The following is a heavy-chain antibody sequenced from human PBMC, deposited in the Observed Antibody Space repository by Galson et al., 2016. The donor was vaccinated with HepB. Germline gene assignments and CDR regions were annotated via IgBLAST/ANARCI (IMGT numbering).Heavy chain of an antibody. D-gene: IGHD6-13*01. CDR2: IYSSGNT. J-gene: IGHJ5*02. CDR1: GFTVSNNY. CDR3: ARGGGAAAAA. V-gene: IGHV3-53*01. Sequence: SLRLSCAASGFTVSNNYMRWVRQAPGKALEWVSLIYSSGNTHYADSVKSRFTISRDSSKNTVYLQMNSLRVDDMAVYYCARGGGAAAAAWGQGTLVTVSS.